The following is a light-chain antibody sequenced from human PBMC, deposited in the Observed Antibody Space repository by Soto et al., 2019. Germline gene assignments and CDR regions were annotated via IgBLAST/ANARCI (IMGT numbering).Light chain of an antibody. CDR1: RDLSGW. CDR3: QQPISFPVT. CDR2: AAS. J-gene: IGKJ5*01. Sequence: IQMPQSQSSVSASVGDRVTITCRASRDLSGWLAWYQQKPGKAPKLLISAASSLQSGVPSRFSGSGSGTDFTLTIRSLQPEDFATYYCQQPISFPVTFGQGTRLEIK. V-gene: IGKV1D-12*01.